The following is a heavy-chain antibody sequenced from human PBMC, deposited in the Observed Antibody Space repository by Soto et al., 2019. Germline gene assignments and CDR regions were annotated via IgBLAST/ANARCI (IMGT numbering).Heavy chain of an antibody. D-gene: IGHD1-7*01. J-gene: IGHJ4*02. V-gene: IGHV4-59*01. Sequence: SETLSLTCTVSGGSISSYYWSWIRQPPGKGLEWIGYIYYSGSTNYNPSLKSRVTISVDTSKNQFSLKLSSVTAADTAVYYCARGAPRELELLDYWGQGTLVTVSS. CDR3: ARGAPRELELLDY. CDR2: IYYSGST. CDR1: GGSISSYY.